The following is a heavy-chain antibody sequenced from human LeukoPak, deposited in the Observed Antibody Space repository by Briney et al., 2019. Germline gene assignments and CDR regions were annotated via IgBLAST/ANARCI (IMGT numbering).Heavy chain of an antibody. CDR3: AREAWGCGGDCYTQALLDY. D-gene: IGHD2-21*02. Sequence: ASVKVSCKASGYTFTSYGISWVRQAPGQGLEWMGWISVYNGDTNYAKSLQGRVTMTADTSTSTAYMELRGLRSDDTAVYYCAREAWGCGGDCYTQALLDYWGQGILVTVSS. CDR2: ISVYNGDT. V-gene: IGHV1-18*01. CDR1: GYTFTSYG. J-gene: IGHJ4*02.